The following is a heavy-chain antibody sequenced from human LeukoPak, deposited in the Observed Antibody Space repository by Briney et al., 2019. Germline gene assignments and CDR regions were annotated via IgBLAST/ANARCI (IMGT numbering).Heavy chain of an antibody. CDR1: GGTFSSYA. V-gene: IGHV1-69*13. Sequence: GASVKVSCKASGGTFSSYAISWVRQAPGQGLEWMGGIIPIFGTANYAQKFQGRVTITADESTSTAYMELSSLRSEDTAVYYCARARYDSSGSEYYFDYWGQGTLVTVSS. CDR3: ARARYDSSGSEYYFDY. D-gene: IGHD3-22*01. J-gene: IGHJ4*02. CDR2: IIPIFGTA.